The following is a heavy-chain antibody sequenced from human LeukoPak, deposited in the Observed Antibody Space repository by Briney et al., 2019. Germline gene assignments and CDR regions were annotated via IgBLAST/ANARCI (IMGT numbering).Heavy chain of an antibody. Sequence: GGSLRLSCAASGFTVSDNYMTWVRRAPGKGLEWVSVIYKGGNTYYADSVKGRFTISRDNPKNTLYLQMNSLRAEDTAVYYCARVQVVLTWYFDLWGRGTPVKVSS. J-gene: IGHJ2*01. D-gene: IGHD4/OR15-4a*01. CDR1: GFTVSDNY. CDR2: IYKGGNT. V-gene: IGHV3-53*01. CDR3: ARVQVVLTWYFDL.